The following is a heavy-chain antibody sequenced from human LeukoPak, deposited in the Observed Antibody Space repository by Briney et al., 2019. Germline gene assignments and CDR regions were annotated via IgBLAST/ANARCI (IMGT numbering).Heavy chain of an antibody. CDR2: IYYIGSP. CDR3: ARAHGSATEPGTRLFDF. Sequence: KPSETLSLTCTVSGGSITSGGYFWGWIRQPPGKGLEWIGSIYYIGSPYYNPSLKSRVTISLDTSKNQLSLKLSSVTAADTAVYYCARAHGSATEPGTRLFDFWGQGTLVTVSS. J-gene: IGHJ4*02. D-gene: IGHD1/OR15-1a*01. CDR1: GGSITSGGYF. V-gene: IGHV4-39*02.